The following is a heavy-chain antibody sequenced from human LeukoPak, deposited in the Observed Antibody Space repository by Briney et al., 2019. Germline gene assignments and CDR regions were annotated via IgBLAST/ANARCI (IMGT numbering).Heavy chain of an antibody. CDR2: ISSSSSYI. J-gene: IGHJ6*03. Sequence: GALRLSCAASGFTFSSYSMNWVRQAPGKGLEWVSSISSSSSYIYYADSVKGRFTISRDNAKNSLYLQMNSLRAEDTAVYYCARGNYDFWSGSLYYYMDVWGKGTTVTVSS. CDR1: GFTFSSYS. V-gene: IGHV3-21*01. D-gene: IGHD3-3*01. CDR3: ARGNYDFWSGSLYYYMDV.